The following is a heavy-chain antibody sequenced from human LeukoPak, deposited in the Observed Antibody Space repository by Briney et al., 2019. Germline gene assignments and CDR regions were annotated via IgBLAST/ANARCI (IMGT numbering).Heavy chain of an antibody. D-gene: IGHD2-2*01. CDR3: ARGGDIVVVPALRFAAPASNWFDP. Sequence: SETLSLTCSVYGGSFSAYYWSCIRQPPGKGLEWIGYIYYNGSTYYNPSLKSRVTISVDTSKNQFSLKLSSVTAADTAVYYCARGGDIVVVPALRFAAPASNWFDPWGQGTLVTVSS. V-gene: IGHV4-34*09. CDR2: IYYNGST. CDR1: GGSFSAYY. J-gene: IGHJ5*02.